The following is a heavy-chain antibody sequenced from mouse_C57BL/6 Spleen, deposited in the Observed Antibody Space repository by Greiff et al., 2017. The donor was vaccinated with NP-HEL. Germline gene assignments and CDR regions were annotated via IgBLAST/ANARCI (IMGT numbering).Heavy chain of an antibody. CDR1: GFSLSTFGMG. D-gene: IGHD1-1*01. Sequence: QVTLKESGPGILQPSQTLSLTCSFSGFSLSTFGMGVGWIRQPSGKGLEWLAHIWWDDDKYYNPALKSRLTISKDTSKNQVFLKIANVDTADTATYYCARSLYGSSPYYAMDYWGQGTSVTVSS. CDR3: ARSLYGSSPYYAMDY. J-gene: IGHJ4*01. V-gene: IGHV8-8*01. CDR2: IWWDDDK.